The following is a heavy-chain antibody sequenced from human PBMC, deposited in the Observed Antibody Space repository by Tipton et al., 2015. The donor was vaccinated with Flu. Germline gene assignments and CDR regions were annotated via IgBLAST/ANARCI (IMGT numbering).Heavy chain of an antibody. D-gene: IGHD4-11*01. Sequence: TLSLTCTVSGGSISSRCWSWIRQSPGRGLEWIAYVYSTGSTSYNPSLKSRVAMSMDTSKNQFSLRMTAVTAADTAVYYCARALLQYLDNCDSGEAFDIWGQWSMVTASS. J-gene: IGHJ3*02. CDR1: GGSISSRC. CDR2: VYSTGST. CDR3: ARALLQYLDNCDSGEAFDI. V-gene: IGHV4-59*11.